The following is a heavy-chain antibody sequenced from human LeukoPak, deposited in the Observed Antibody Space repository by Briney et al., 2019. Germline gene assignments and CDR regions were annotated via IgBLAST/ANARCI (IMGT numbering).Heavy chain of an antibody. CDR2: INPNSGGT. Sequence: ASVTDSCMASGYTFTGYYMHWVRQAPGQGLEWMGWINPNSGGTNYAQKFQGRVTMTRDTSISTAYMELSRLRSDDTAVYYCARVRSIVATINGFDYWGQGTLVTVSS. CDR3: ARVRSIVATINGFDY. V-gene: IGHV1-2*02. CDR1: GYTFTGYY. D-gene: IGHD5-12*01. J-gene: IGHJ4*02.